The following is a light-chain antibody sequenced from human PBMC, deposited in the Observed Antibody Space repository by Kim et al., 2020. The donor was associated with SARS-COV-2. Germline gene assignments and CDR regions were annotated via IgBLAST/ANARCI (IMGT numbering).Light chain of an antibody. CDR1: QSISSS. V-gene: IGKV3-11*01. Sequence: SPGAGATPSCMASQSISSSLAWYQQRPGQPPRLLIFDASIRASGIPARFSGSGSGTDFTLTISGLEPEDFAVYYCQQRNNWPPKVTFGGGTKVDIK. CDR2: DAS. CDR3: QQRNNWPPKVT. J-gene: IGKJ4*01.